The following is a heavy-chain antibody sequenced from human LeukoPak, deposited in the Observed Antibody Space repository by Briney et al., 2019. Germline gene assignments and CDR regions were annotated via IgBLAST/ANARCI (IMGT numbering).Heavy chain of an antibody. V-gene: IGHV4-30-2*06. CDR3: ARFRIYSGYARGVYYFDY. CDR2: IYPVGST. D-gene: IGHD5-12*01. CDR1: GGSISSGAYS. Sequence: SQTLSLTCAVSGGSISSGAYSWSWIRQSPGKALEWIGYIYPVGSTYYNPSLKSRVTISVDTSKNQFSLKLSSVTAADTAVYYCARFRIYSGYARGVYYFDYWGQGTLVTVSS. J-gene: IGHJ4*02.